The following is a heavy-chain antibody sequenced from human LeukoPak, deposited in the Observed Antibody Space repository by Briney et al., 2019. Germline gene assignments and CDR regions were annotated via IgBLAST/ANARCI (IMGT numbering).Heavy chain of an antibody. Sequence: PSETLSLTCTVSGGSISSGSYYWSWIRQPPGKGLEWIGFIHYTGRTTYNPSLASRLTMSLDTSQNQFSLKLTSVTAADTAMYFCAKFSRTGGPNWLDPWGQGTLVAVSS. CDR2: IHYTGRT. V-gene: IGHV4-61*01. D-gene: IGHD2-2*01. CDR1: GGSISSGSYY. J-gene: IGHJ5*02. CDR3: AKFSRTGGPNWLDP.